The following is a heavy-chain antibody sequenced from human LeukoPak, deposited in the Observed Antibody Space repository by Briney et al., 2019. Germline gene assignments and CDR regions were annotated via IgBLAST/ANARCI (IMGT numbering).Heavy chain of an antibody. CDR1: GGSISSSSYY. CDR3: ARDGQTLDAFDI. V-gene: IGHV4-39*07. Sequence: KPSETLSLTCTVSGGSISSSSYYWGWIRQPPGKGLEWIGSIYYSGSTYYNPSLKSRVTISVDTSKNQFSLKLSSVTAADTAVYYCARDGQTLDAFDIWGQGTMVTVSS. J-gene: IGHJ3*02. CDR2: IYYSGST. D-gene: IGHD3-16*01.